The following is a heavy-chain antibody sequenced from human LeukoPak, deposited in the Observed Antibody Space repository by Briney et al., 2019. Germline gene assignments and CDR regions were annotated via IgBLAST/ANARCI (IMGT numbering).Heavy chain of an antibody. D-gene: IGHD5-18*01. V-gene: IGHV3-23*01. Sequence: PGGSLRLSCAASGFTFSSYAMSWVRQAPGKGLEWVSAISGSGGSTYYVDSVKGRFTVSRDNSKNTLYLQMNSLRAEDTAVYYCATVDTAMVIPFDYWGQGTLVTVSS. J-gene: IGHJ4*02. CDR3: ATVDTAMVIPFDY. CDR2: ISGSGGST. CDR1: GFTFSSYA.